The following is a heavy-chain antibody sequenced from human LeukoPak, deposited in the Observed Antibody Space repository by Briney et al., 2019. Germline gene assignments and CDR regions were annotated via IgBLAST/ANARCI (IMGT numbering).Heavy chain of an antibody. CDR1: GYTFTGYY. V-gene: IGHV1-2*02. J-gene: IGHJ4*02. CDR3: ATSIAAAGAVFDY. D-gene: IGHD6-13*01. Sequence: ASVKVSCKASGYTFTGYYMHWVRQAPGQGLEWMGWINPNSGGTNYAQKFQGRVTMTRDTSISTAYMELSRLRSDDTAVYYCATSIAAAGAVFDYWGQGTLVTVPS. CDR2: INPNSGGT.